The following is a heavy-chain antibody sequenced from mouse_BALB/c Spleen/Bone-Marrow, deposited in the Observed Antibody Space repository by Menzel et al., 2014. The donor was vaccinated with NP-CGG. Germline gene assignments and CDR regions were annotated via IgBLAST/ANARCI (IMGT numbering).Heavy chain of an antibody. V-gene: IGHV5-17*02. CDR3: ARSGSSSGYFDY. D-gene: IGHD1-1*01. CDR1: GFTFSSFG. Sequence: EVKLVESGGGLVQPGGSRKLSCAVSGFTFSSFGMHWVRQAPEKGLEWVAYISSGSSTVYYADKVMGRLTISRDNPKNTLFLQMTSLRSEDTAMYYCARSGSSSGYFDYWGQGTTLTVSS. J-gene: IGHJ2*01. CDR2: ISSGSSTV.